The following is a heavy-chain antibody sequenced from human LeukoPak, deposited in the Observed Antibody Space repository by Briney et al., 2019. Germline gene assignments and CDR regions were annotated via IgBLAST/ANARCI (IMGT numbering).Heavy chain of an antibody. CDR3: ARGIGSSVGSTSYYFDY. D-gene: IGHD6-6*01. CDR2: IYYSGST. Sequence: PSETLSLTCTVPGGSISSYYWSWIRQPPGKGLEWIGYIYYSGSTNYNPSLKSRVTISVDTSKNQFSLKLSSVTAADTAVYYCARGIGSSVGSTSYYFDYWGQGTLVTVSS. CDR1: GGSISSYY. V-gene: IGHV4-59*01. J-gene: IGHJ4*02.